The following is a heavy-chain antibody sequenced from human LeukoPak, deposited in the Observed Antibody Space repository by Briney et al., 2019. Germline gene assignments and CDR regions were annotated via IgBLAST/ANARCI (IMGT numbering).Heavy chain of an antibody. J-gene: IGHJ5*02. V-gene: IGHV4-59*11. CDR1: GGSISGPY. D-gene: IGHD6-13*01. CDR3: ARVPGINNWFDP. CDR2: IYYSGST. Sequence: PSETLSLTCAVSGGSISGPYWSWIRQPPGKGLEWIGYIYYSGSTNYNPPLKSRVTISVDTSKNQFSLKLSSVTAADTAVYYCARVPGINNWFDPWGQGTLVTVSS.